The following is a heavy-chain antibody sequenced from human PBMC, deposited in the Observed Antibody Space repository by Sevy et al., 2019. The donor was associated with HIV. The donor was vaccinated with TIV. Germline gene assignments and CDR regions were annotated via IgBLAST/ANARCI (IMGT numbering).Heavy chain of an antibody. V-gene: IGHV3-23*01. D-gene: IGHD3-3*01. CDR3: AKEDHDFWSGYYRRGPRGNFDY. CDR2: ISGSGGST. CDR1: GFTFSSYA. Sequence: GGSLRLSCTASGFTFSSYAMSWVRQAPGKGLEWVSAISGSGGSTYYADSVKGRFTSSRDNSKNTLYLQMNSLRAEDTAVYYCAKEDHDFWSGYYRRGPRGNFDYWGQGTLVTVSS. J-gene: IGHJ4*02.